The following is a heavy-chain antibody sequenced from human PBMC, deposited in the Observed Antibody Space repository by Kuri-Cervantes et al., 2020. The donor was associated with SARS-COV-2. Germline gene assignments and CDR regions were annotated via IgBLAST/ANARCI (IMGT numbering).Heavy chain of an antibody. D-gene: IGHD6-19*01. V-gene: IGHV4-30-2*01. J-gene: IGHJ4*02. Sequence: SQTLSLTCAVSGGSISSGGYSWSWIRQPPGKGLEWIGYIYHSGSTYYNPSLKSRVTISVDRSKNQFSLKLSSVTAADTAVYYCARGLAVAGEGSFDYWGQGTPVTVSS. CDR2: IYHSGST. CDR3: ARGLAVAGEGSFDY. CDR1: GGSISSGGYS.